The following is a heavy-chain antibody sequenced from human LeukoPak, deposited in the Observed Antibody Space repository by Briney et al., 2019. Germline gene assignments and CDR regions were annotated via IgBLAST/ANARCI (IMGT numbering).Heavy chain of an antibody. CDR3: AKGRAPRGVPSDY. V-gene: IGHV3-30*18. CDR2: ISYDGSNK. CDR1: GFTFSSYG. D-gene: IGHD3-10*01. Sequence: GGSLRLSCAASGFTFSSYGMHWVRQAPGKGLDWVAVISYDGSNKYYADSVKGRFTISRDNSKNTLYLQMNSLRAEDTAVYYCAKGRAPRGVPSDYWGQGTLVTVSS. J-gene: IGHJ4*02.